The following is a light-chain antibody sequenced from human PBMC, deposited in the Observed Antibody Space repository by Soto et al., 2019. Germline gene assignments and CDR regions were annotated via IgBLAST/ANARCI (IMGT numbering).Light chain of an antibody. J-gene: IGLJ3*02. Sequence: QSVLTQPPSASGTPGQRLTLSCSGSNSNIGINSVSWYQQVPGTAPKLMIYDVSKRPSGVPDRFSGSKSGNTASLTISELQAEDEADYYCCSYAGSYTWVFGGGTKLTVL. CDR1: NSNIGINS. CDR2: DVS. CDR3: CSYAGSYTWV. V-gene: IGLV2-11*01.